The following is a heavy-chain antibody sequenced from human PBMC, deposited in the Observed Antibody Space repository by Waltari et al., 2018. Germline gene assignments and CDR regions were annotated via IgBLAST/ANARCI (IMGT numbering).Heavy chain of an antibody. D-gene: IGHD3-22*01. V-gene: IGHV1-69*06. CDR1: GGTFSSYG. CDR2: IITTFGTT. J-gene: IGHJ6*02. CDR3: TGGYYESSGFSFSYTYNMDV. Sequence: QVQVVQSGAEVKKPGSSVRVSCKASGGTFSSYGISWVRKAPGQGLEWMGGIITTFGTTNDPQEFQGRVTITADKSTSTAYMELSSLRSADTAVYYCTGGYYESSGFSFSYTYNMDVWGQGTTVTVSS.